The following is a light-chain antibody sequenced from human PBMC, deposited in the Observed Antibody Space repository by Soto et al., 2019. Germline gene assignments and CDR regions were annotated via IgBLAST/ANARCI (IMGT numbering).Light chain of an antibody. CDR3: QQYTSSQLT. CDR2: GAS. J-gene: IGKJ4*01. CDR1: QSVSSSY. Sequence: EIVLTQSPDTLSLSPGERATLSCRASQSVSSSYLAWYQQKPGQAPRLLIYGASSRATGIPDRFSGSESGTDFTLTISRLEPEDFAVYYCQQYTSSQLTFGGGTKVEIK. V-gene: IGKV3-20*01.